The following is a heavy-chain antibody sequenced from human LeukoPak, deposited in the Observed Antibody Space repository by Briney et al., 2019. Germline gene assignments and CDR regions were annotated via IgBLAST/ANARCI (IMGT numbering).Heavy chain of an antibody. CDR2: IYHSGNT. J-gene: IGHJ4*02. D-gene: IGHD6-13*01. CDR3: ARAAAIAVTGGAFGY. CDR1: GYSISSGYC. Sequence: PSETLSLTCAVSGYSISSGYCWGWIRQPPGQGLEWIANIYHSGNTYYNPSLKSRVTISVDTSKNKFSLKLSSVTAADTAVYYCARAAAIAVTGGAFGYWGQGTLVTVSS. V-gene: IGHV4-38-2*01.